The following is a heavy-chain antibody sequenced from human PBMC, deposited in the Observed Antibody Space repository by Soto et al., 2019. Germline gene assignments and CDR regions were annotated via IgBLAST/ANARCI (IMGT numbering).Heavy chain of an antibody. Sequence: GASVKVSCKASGYTFTGYYIHWVRQAPGQGLEWMGIISPSGGSATYAQKFQGRITVTKDTSTSTVYMELSSLRSDDTAVYYCARVDTAMVIDAFDIWGQGTMVTVSS. CDR2: ISPSGGSA. CDR1: GYTFTGYY. CDR3: ARVDTAMVIDAFDI. J-gene: IGHJ3*02. D-gene: IGHD5-18*01. V-gene: IGHV1-46*01.